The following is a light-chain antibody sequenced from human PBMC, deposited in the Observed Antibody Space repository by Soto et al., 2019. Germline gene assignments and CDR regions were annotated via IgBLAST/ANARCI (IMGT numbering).Light chain of an antibody. CDR3: SSYTTSNTRQIV. CDR1: SNDVVCYNY. Sequence: QSVLTQPASLSGAPGRSITISCTGTSNDVVCYNYVSWYQHHPGKAPKLLIYDVSNRPSGVSNRFSGSKSDNTASLTISGLQPEDEADYYCSSYTTSNTRQIVFGTGTKVTVL. CDR2: DVS. V-gene: IGLV2-14*03. J-gene: IGLJ1*01.